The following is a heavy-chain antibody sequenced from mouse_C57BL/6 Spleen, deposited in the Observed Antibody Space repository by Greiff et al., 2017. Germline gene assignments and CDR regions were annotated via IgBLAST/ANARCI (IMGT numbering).Heavy chain of an antibody. CDR3: ARRGIPYFDV. Sequence: EAMLVESGGGLVKPGGSLKLSCAASGFTFSDYGMHWVRQAPEKGLEWVAYISSGSSTIYYAHTEKGGFTISRDNAKNTLFLQMTSLRSEDTAVYYCARRGIPYFDVWGTGTTVTVSS. CDR2: ISSGSSTI. V-gene: IGHV5-17*01. J-gene: IGHJ1*03. CDR1: GFTFSDYG.